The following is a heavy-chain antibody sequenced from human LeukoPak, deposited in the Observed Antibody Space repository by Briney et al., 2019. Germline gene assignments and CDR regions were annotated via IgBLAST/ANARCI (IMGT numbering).Heavy chain of an antibody. CDR1: GFTFSSYA. D-gene: IGHD2-21*02. CDR2: ISYDGSNK. J-gene: IGHJ4*02. CDR3: ARDKHIVVVTAIRQYYFDY. Sequence: GGSLRLSRAASGFTFSSYAMHWVRQAPGKGLEWVAVISYDGSNKYYADSVKGRFTISRDNSKNTLYLQMNSLRAEDTAVYYCARDKHIVVVTAIRQYYFDYWGQGTLVTVSS. V-gene: IGHV3-30*04.